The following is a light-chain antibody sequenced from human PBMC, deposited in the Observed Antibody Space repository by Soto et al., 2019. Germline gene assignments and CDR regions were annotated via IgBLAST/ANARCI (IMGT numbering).Light chain of an antibody. CDR1: SSNIGAGYD. J-gene: IGLJ1*01. CDR3: QFYDRRLSGQYV. V-gene: IGLV1-40*01. CDR2: ANT. Sequence: QSVLTQPPSVSGAPGQTVTISCTGSSSNIGAGYDVHWYQQLPGTAPKPLIYANTNRPSGVPDRFSGAKSCTSACLAITGLQAEDEADYDCQFYDRRLSGQYVFGTGTKLNVL.